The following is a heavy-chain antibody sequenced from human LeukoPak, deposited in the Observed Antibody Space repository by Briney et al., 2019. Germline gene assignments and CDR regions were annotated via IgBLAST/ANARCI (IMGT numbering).Heavy chain of an antibody. Sequence: GGSLRLSCAASGFTFSSYGMHWVRQAPGKGLEWVAVISYDGSNKYYADSVKGRFTISRDNSKSTLYLQMNSLRAEDTAVYYCAKDRGSGWGYDYWGQGTLVTVSS. J-gene: IGHJ4*02. CDR1: GFTFSSYG. CDR2: ISYDGSNK. V-gene: IGHV3-30*18. D-gene: IGHD6-19*01. CDR3: AKDRGSGWGYDY.